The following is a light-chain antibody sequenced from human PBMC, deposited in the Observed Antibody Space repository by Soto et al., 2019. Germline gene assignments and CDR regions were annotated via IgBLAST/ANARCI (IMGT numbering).Light chain of an antibody. J-gene: IGKJ1*01. CDR1: QSVSSL. CDR2: GAS. V-gene: IGKV3-15*01. Sequence: EIVMTQSPATLSVSPGERATLSCRASQSVSSLLAWYQQKPGQAPRLLIYGASNRATGLPARFSGSGSGTEFTHTISSLQSEEFAVYYCHQYKDWPKTFGQGTKVEIK. CDR3: HQYKDWPKT.